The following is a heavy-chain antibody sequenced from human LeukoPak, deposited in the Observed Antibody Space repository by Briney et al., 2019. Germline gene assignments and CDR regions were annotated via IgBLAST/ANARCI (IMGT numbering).Heavy chain of an antibody. D-gene: IGHD6-13*01. CDR3: ARDIAAPLAPYAFDI. Sequence: SQTLSLTCTVSGGSISSGDYYWSWIRQPPGKGLEWIGYIYYSGSTYYNPSLKSRVTISVDTSKNQFSLKLSSVTAADTAVYYCARDIAAPLAPYAFDIWGQGTMVTVSS. CDR1: GGSISSGDYY. V-gene: IGHV4-30-4*08. CDR2: IYYSGST. J-gene: IGHJ3*02.